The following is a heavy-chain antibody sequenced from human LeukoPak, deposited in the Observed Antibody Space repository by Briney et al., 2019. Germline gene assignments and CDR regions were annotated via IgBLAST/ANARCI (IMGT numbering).Heavy chain of an antibody. V-gene: IGHV4-34*01. D-gene: IGHD2-2*03. J-gene: IGHJ6*02. CDR3: ARGRMDIVVVPAANPAYYYYYGMDV. CDR1: GGSFSGYY. CDR2: INHSGRT. Sequence: PSEALSLTCAVYGGSFSGYYWSSIRQPPGKGLEWIGEINHSGRTNCNPSLKSRVTISVDTSKNQFSLKLSSVTAADTAVYYCARGRMDIVVVPAANPAYYYYYGMDVWGQGTSVTVSS.